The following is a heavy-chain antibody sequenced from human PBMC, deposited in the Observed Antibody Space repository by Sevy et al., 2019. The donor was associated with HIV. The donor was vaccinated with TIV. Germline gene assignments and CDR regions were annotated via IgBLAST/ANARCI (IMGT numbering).Heavy chain of an antibody. J-gene: IGHJ4*02. CDR3: AKRDSNEWGHLDN. V-gene: IGHV3-23*01. CDR1: GFSFSNYA. Sequence: GGSLRLSCAASGFSFSNYAMRWVRQAPGKGLEWVSGIIDSGGKTCYADSVKGRFTTSRDNSKNTVYLQMNNLRAEDTAIYYCAKRDSNEWGHLDNWGQGALVTVSS. CDR2: IIDSGGKT. D-gene: IGHD3-22*01.